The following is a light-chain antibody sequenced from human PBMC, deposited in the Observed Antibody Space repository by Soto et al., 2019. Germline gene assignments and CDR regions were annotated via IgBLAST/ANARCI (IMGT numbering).Light chain of an antibody. CDR2: GAS. CDR3: QHHAGSPA. CDR1: HSFSSSY. Sequence: EIVLTQSPGTLSLSPGERATLSCRDSHSFSSSYLAWYQQKPGQAPRLLIYGASSRATGIPERFSGSGSGTDFTLTISRLDPEDFGMYYCQHHAGSPAFGQGTKVEL. J-gene: IGKJ1*01. V-gene: IGKV3-20*01.